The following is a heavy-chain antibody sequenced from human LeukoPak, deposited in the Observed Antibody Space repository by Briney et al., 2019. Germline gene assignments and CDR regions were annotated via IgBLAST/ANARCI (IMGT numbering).Heavy chain of an antibody. J-gene: IGHJ4*01. CDR3: AKDDQSLSGNYWGAGVDY. CDR1: GFTFSSYE. Sequence: TGGSLRLSCAASGFTFSSYEMNWVRQAPGKGLEWVSYISSSGSTIYYADSVKGRFTISRDNSKSTLYLQMNSLRAEDTAVYYCAKDDQSLSGNYWGAGVDYWGQGTLVTVSS. D-gene: IGHD1-26*01. V-gene: IGHV3-48*03. CDR2: ISSSGSTI.